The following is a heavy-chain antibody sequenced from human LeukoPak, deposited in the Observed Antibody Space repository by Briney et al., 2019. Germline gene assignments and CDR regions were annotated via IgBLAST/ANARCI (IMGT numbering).Heavy chain of an antibody. CDR1: GGSISSYY. D-gene: IGHD6-19*01. CDR2: IYYSGST. V-gene: IGHV4-59*12. CDR3: ARVGGSGWPRGNLDY. Sequence: SETLSLTCTVSGGSISSYYWSWIRQPPGKGLEWIGYIYYSGSTNYNPSLKSRVTISVDTSKNQFSLRLSSVTAADTAVYYCARVGGSGWPRGNLDYWGQGTLVTVSS. J-gene: IGHJ4*02.